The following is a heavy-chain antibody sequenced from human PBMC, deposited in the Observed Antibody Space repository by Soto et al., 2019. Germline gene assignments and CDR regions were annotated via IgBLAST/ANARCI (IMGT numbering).Heavy chain of an antibody. V-gene: IGHV3-53*01. Sequence: EVQLVESGGGLIQPGGSLRLSCVVSGFTVSNNYMSWVRQAPGKGLEWVSLLYSGGATYYADSVKGRFAISSDNSKNTLYLQMNSLRVEDTAVYYCARGLGNGDYGDPGDYWGQGTLVTVSS. D-gene: IGHD4-17*01. J-gene: IGHJ4*02. CDR1: GFTVSNNY. CDR3: ARGLGNGDYGDPGDY. CDR2: LYSGGAT.